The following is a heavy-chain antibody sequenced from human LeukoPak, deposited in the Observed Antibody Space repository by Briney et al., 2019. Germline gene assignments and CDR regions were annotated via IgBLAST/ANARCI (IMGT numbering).Heavy chain of an antibody. D-gene: IGHD3-22*01. CDR3: ARASYYYDTSGLGALDI. Sequence: PGGSLRLSCAASGFTFDDHAMYWVRQAPGKGLEWASGINWDGSRIGYADAVKGRFTISRDSAKKSLYLQMNSLRTEDTALYYCARASYYYDTSGLGALDIWGQGTLVTVSS. V-gene: IGHV3-9*01. J-gene: IGHJ3*02. CDR1: GFTFDDHA. CDR2: INWDGSRI.